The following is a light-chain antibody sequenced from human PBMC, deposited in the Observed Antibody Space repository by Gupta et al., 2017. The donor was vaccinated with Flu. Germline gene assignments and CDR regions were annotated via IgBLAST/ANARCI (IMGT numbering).Light chain of an antibody. Sequence: PSSLAASTGDRVTITCRARQGISSYLAWHQQKPVKAPKLLIYAASATQSGAPSRFSGSGSGTDFTLTICGRQSEHFANYYCRQNDSFPGGFGGGTKVEVK. CDR3: RQNDSFPGG. CDR1: QGISSY. V-gene: IGKV1-8*01. J-gene: IGKJ4*01. CDR2: AAS.